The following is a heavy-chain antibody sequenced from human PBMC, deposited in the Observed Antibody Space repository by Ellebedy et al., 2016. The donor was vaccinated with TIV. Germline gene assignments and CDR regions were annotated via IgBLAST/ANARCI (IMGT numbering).Heavy chain of an antibody. CDR3: AKDRTSGDGYWVFDF. CDR1: GLTFSPYA. Sequence: GESLKISCAASGLTFSPYAMSWVRQAPGKGLEWVSGIVGSGAQKYADSVKGRFTISRDNSKRTVDLQMNSLRAEDTALYFCAKDRTSGDGYWVFDFWGQGTLVTVST. D-gene: IGHD5-18*01. V-gene: IGHV3-23*01. CDR2: IVGSGA. J-gene: IGHJ4*02.